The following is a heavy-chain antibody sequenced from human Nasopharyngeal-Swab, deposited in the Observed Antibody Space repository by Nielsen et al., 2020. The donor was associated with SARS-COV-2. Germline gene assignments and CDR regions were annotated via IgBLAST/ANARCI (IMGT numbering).Heavy chain of an antibody. CDR3: ARSYDYYDSSGYDY. J-gene: IGHJ4*02. Sequence: VKVSCKASGYTFTSYAMHWVRQAPGQRLEWMGWINAGNGNTKYSQKFQGRVTITRDTSASTAYMELSSLRSEDTAVYYCARSYDYYDSSGYDYWGQGTLVTVSS. CDR1: GYTFTSYA. V-gene: IGHV1-3*01. CDR2: INAGNGNT. D-gene: IGHD3-22*01.